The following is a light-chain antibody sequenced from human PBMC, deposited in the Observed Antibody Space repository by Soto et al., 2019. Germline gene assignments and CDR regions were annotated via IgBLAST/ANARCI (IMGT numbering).Light chain of an antibody. CDR3: QQYYSWPPIT. J-gene: IGKJ5*01. V-gene: IGKV3-15*01. CDR1: QSVRSN. CDR2: GAS. Sequence: VMPQSPDTLSVSPGERGTLSCRASQSVRSNLAWYQQKPGQSPRLLIYGASTRATGIPARFSGSGSGTEFTLTISSLQSEDFAVYYCQQYYSWPPITFGQGTRLEIK.